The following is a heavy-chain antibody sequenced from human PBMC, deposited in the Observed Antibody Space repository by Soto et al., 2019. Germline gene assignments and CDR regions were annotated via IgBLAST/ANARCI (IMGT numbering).Heavy chain of an antibody. J-gene: IGHJ4*02. V-gene: IGHV3-23*01. CDR1: GFTFRSYV. Sequence: EVQLLESGGGLVQPGGSLRLSCSASGFTFRSYVMSLVRQAPGKGLEWVSSMSGSGDSIRYADSVKGRFTIYRYNSKNTLYLQMNSLRDEDTAVYHCAKADGSTWWGYFDYWGQGTLVTVSS. CDR3: AKADGSTWWGYFDY. D-gene: IGHD2-2*01. CDR2: MSGSGDSI.